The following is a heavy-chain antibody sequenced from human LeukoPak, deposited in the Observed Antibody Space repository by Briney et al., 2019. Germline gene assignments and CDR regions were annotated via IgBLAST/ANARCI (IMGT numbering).Heavy chain of an antibody. CDR2: ISAYNGNT. Sequence: ASVKVSCKASGYTFTSYGISWVRQAPGQGLEWMGWISAYNGNTNYAQKLQGRVTMTTDTSTSTAYMELRSLRSDDTAVYYCARDSITIFGVVITDYWGQGTLVTVSS. CDR1: GYTFTSYG. D-gene: IGHD3-3*01. CDR3: ARDSITIFGVVITDY. J-gene: IGHJ4*02. V-gene: IGHV1-18*01.